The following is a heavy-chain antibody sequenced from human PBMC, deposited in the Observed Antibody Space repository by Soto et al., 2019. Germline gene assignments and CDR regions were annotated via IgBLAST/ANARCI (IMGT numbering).Heavy chain of an antibody. D-gene: IGHD2-21*02. V-gene: IGHV4-31*03. J-gene: IGHJ2*01. CDR3: ARDPSGNSNDWYFDL. CDR2: IYYRGST. Sequence: QVQLQESGPGLVKPSQTLSLTCTVSGGSISSGGYYWSWIRQHPGKGLEWIGYIYYRGSTYYNPSLKXRXTXXVDTSKNQFSLKLNSVTAADTAVYYCARDPSGNSNDWYFDLWGRGTLVTVSS. CDR1: GGSISSGGYY.